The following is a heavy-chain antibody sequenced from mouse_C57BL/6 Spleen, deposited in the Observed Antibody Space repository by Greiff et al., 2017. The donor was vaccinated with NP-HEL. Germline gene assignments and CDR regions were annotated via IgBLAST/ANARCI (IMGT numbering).Heavy chain of an antibody. Sequence: EVQLQQSGPVLVKPGASVKMSCKASGYTFTDYYMNWVKQSHGKSLEWIGVINPYNGGTSYNQKFKGKATLTVDKSSSTAYMEFNSLTSEDSAVYYCAREGYYGNSEGYYFDYWGQGTTLTVSS. CDR2: INPYNGGT. J-gene: IGHJ2*01. CDR3: AREGYYGNSEGYYFDY. CDR1: GYTFTDYY. D-gene: IGHD2-1*01. V-gene: IGHV1-19*01.